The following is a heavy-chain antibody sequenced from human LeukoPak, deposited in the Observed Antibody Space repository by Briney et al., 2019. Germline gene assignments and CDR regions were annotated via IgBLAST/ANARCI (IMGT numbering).Heavy chain of an antibody. V-gene: IGHV3-30-3*01. J-gene: IGHJ4*02. CDR1: GFTFSSYA. CDR3: AKDLIGEGY. Sequence: GRSLRLSCAASGFTFSSYAMHWVRQAPGKGLEWVAVISYDGSNKYYADSVKGRFTISRDNSKNTLYLQMNSLRAEDTAVYYCAKDLIGEGYWGQGTLVTVSS. CDR2: ISYDGSNK. D-gene: IGHD2-21*01.